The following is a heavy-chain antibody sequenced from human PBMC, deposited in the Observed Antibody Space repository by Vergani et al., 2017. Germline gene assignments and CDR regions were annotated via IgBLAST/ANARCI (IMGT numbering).Heavy chain of an antibody. J-gene: IGHJ6*02. CDR3: AKDPRLMVRGVTYYYYYYGMDV. CDR1: GFSFTSYG. D-gene: IGHD3-10*01. CDR2: ISFDGNKK. Sequence: QVRLVEPGGGVVQPGRSLRLSCAASGFSFTSYGMHWVRQPPGKGLEWVATISFDGNKKDYTEAVRGRFTISRDSSKTLYLQMNSLRIEDTAVYYCAKDPRLMVRGVTYYYYYYGMDVWGQGP. V-gene: IGHV3-30*18.